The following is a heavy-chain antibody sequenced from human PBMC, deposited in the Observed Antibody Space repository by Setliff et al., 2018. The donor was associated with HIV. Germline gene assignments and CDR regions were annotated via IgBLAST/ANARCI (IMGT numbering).Heavy chain of an antibody. D-gene: IGHD6-25*01. CDR1: GFTFINSA. CDR2: IATNGGST. Sequence: VGSLRLSCAVSGFTFINSAMSWVRQAPGKGLEWVSSIATNGGSTYYAASVQGRFTLSSDNSNNAVYLQMNSLRAEDTAVYYCVQGGLSSGWGSFWGQGTLVTVSS. CDR3: VQGGLSSGWGSF. V-gene: IGHV3-23*01. J-gene: IGHJ4*02.